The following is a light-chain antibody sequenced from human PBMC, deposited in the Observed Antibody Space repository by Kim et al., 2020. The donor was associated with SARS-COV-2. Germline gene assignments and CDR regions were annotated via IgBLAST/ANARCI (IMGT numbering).Light chain of an antibody. CDR3: MQALQTSWT. CDR1: QSLLHSNGYNY. CDR2: LGS. J-gene: IGKJ1*01. Sequence: DIVMTQSPLSLPVTTGEPASISCRSSQSLLHSNGYNYLDWYLQKPGQSPQLLIYLGSNRASGVPDRFSGSGSGTDFTLKISRVEAADVGVYYCMQALQTSWTFGQGTKVDIK. V-gene: IGKV2-28*01.